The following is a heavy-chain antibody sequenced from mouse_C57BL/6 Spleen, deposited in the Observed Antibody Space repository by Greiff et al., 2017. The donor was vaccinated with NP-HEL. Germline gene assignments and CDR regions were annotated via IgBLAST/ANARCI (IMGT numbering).Heavy chain of an antibody. CDR1: GYTFTSYW. Sequence: QVQLKQPGAELVKPGATVKLSCKASGYTFTSYWMHWVKQRPGRGLEWIGRIDPNSGGTKYNEKFKSKATLTVDKPSSTAYMQLSSRTSEDSAVYYCARIYDGYYDWYFDVWGTGTTVTVSS. CDR2: IDPNSGGT. CDR3: ARIYDGYYDWYFDV. J-gene: IGHJ1*03. D-gene: IGHD2-3*01. V-gene: IGHV1-72*01.